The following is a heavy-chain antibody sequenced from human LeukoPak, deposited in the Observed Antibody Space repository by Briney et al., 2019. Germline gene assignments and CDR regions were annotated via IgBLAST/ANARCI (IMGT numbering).Heavy chain of an antibody. CDR2: ISSNGGST. Sequence: GGSLRLSCAASGFTFSSYAMHWVRQAPGKGLEYVSAISSNGGSTYYANSVKGRFTISRDNSKNTLYLQMGSLRAEDMAVYYCARWNAGYYGSAPYWGQGALVTVSS. CDR1: GFTFSSYA. D-gene: IGHD3-10*01. J-gene: IGHJ4*02. V-gene: IGHV3-64*01. CDR3: ARWNAGYYGSAPY.